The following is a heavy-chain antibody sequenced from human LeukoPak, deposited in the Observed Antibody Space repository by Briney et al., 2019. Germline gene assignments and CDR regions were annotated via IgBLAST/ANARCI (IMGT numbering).Heavy chain of an antibody. J-gene: IGHJ4*02. D-gene: IGHD3-22*01. Sequence: PGGSLRLSCAASGFTFSSYWMSWVRQAPGKGLEWVANIKQDGSEKYYVDSVKGRFTISRDNAKNSLYLQMNSLRAEDTAVYYCARGPFSYYYDSSGYYYIDYWGQGTLVTVSS. CDR3: ARGPFSYYYDSSGYYYIDY. CDR2: IKQDGSEK. CDR1: GFTFSSYW. V-gene: IGHV3-7*01.